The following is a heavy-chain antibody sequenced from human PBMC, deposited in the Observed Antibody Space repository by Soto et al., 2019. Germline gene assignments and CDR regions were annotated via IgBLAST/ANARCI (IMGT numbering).Heavy chain of an antibody. Sequence: GGSLRLSCAASGFTFSSYAMHWVRQAPGKGLEWVAVISYDGSNKYYADSVKGRFTISRDNSKNTLYLQMNSLRAEDTAVYYCARRPMGWGFALDYWGQGTLVTVSS. CDR1: GFTFSSYA. D-gene: IGHD7-27*01. J-gene: IGHJ4*02. CDR3: ARRPMGWGFALDY. V-gene: IGHV3-30*04. CDR2: ISYDGSNK.